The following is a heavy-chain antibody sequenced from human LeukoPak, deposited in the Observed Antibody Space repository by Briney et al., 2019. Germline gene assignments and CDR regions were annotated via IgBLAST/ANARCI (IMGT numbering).Heavy chain of an antibody. CDR1: GFSFSNYG. CDR3: AKQRGLLYYFDS. D-gene: IGHD2/OR15-2a*01. CDR2: IAYDGNNK. Sequence: GGSLRLSCAASGFSFSNYGMHWVRQAPGRGLEWVAVIAYDGNNKQYADSVKGRVTISRDNGKNTLDLEMNSLRPEDTAVYYCAKQRGLLYYFDSWGQGTLVIVSS. V-gene: IGHV3-30*18. J-gene: IGHJ4*02.